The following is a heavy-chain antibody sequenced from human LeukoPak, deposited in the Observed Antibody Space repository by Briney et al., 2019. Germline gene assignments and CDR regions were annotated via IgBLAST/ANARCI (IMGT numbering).Heavy chain of an antibody. D-gene: IGHD3-10*01. V-gene: IGHV1-3*01. CDR1: GYTFTSYA. CDR3: ARVELLWFGESVTAFDI. J-gene: IGHJ3*02. Sequence: ASVKVSCKASGYTFTSYAMHWVRQAPGQRLEWMGWINAGNGNTKYSQKFQGRVTITRDTSASTAYMELSSLRSEDTAVYYCARVELLWFGESVTAFDIWGQGTMVTVPS. CDR2: INAGNGNT.